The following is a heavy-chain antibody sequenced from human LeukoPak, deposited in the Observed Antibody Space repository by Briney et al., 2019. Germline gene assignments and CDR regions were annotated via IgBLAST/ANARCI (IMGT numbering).Heavy chain of an antibody. V-gene: IGHV1-18*01. CDR3: ARWGHYDSSGLSDY. CDR1: GYTFTSYG. J-gene: IGHJ4*02. CDR2: ISAYNGNT. D-gene: IGHD3-22*01. Sequence: ASVKVSCKASGYTFTSYGISWVRQAPGQGLEWMGWISAYNGNTNYAQKLQGRVTMTSDTSTSTAYMELRSLRSDDTAVYYCARWGHYDSSGLSDYWGQGTLVTVSS.